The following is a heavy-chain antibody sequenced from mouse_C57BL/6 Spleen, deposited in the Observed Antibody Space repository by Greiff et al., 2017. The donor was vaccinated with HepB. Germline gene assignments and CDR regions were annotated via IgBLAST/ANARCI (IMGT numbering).Heavy chain of an antibody. CDR3: ARGETYDDPEAWFAY. CDR2: IYPSDSET. D-gene: IGHD2-3*01. V-gene: IGHV1-61*01. J-gene: IGHJ3*01. Sequence: QVQLQQPGAELVRPGSSVKLSCKASGYTFTSYWMDWVKQRPGQGLEWIGNIYPSDSETHYNQKFKDKATLTVDKSSSTAYMQLSSLTSEDSAVYYCARGETYDDPEAWFAYWGQGTLVTVSA. CDR1: GYTFTSYW.